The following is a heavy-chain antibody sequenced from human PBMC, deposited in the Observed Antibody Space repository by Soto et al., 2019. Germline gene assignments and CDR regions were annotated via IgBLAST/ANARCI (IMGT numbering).Heavy chain of an antibody. CDR1: GFTFSSYS. CDR3: ARLATVVDY. D-gene: IGHD4-17*01. Sequence: EVQLVESGGGLVKPGGSLRLSCAASGFTFSSYSMNWVRQAPGKGLEWVSSISSSSDYIYYADSVKGRFTISRDNAKNSLYLQMNSLRAEDTAVYYSARLATVVDYWGQGTLVTVSS. J-gene: IGHJ4*02. CDR2: ISSSSDYI. V-gene: IGHV3-21*01.